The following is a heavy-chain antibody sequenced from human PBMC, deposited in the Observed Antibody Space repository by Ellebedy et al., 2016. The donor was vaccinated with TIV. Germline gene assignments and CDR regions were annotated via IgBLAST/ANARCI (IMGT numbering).Heavy chain of an antibody. V-gene: IGHV3-74*01. CDR3: AGKGGNSAAFDY. D-gene: IGHD4-23*01. J-gene: IGHJ4*02. CDR2: INSDGSST. CDR1: GFTFSSYW. Sequence: PGGSLRLSCAASGFTFSSYWMHWVRQAPGKGLVWVSRINSDGSSTSYADSVKGRFTVSRDNAKNSLYLQMNSLRAEDTDVYYCAGKGGNSAAFDYWGQGTLVIVSS.